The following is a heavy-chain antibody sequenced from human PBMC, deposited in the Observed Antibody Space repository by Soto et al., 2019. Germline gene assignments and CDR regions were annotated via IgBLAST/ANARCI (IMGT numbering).Heavy chain of an antibody. J-gene: IGHJ6*02. CDR2: ISYDGSNK. V-gene: IGHV3-30*18. Sequence: GGSLRLSCAASGFTFSSYGMHWVRQAPGKGLEWVAVISYDGSNKYYADSVKGRFTISRDNSKNTLCLQMNSLRAEDTAVYYCAKAPLYYYDSSGYYYYGMDVWGQGTTVTVSS. CDR1: GFTFSSYG. CDR3: AKAPLYYYDSSGYYYYGMDV. D-gene: IGHD3-22*01.